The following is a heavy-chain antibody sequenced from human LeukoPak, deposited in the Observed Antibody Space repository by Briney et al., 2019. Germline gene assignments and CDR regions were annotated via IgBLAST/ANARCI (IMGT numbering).Heavy chain of an antibody. CDR2: INPNSGNT. D-gene: IGHD3-10*01. J-gene: IGHJ4*02. CDR1: GYTFTGYY. CDR3: ARNLDYYGSGSSDY. Sequence: ASVKVSCKASGYTFTGYYMHWVRQAPGQGLEWMGWINPNSGNTNYAQKLQGRVTMTTDTSTSTAYMELRSLRSDDTAVYYCARNLDYYGSGSSDYWGQGTLVTVSS. V-gene: IGHV1-18*04.